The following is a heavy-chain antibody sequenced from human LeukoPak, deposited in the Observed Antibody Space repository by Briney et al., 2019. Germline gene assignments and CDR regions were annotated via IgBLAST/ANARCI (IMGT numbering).Heavy chain of an antibody. J-gene: IGHJ5*02. CDR2: IYHSGST. CDR1: GGSISSGGYS. V-gene: IGHV4-30-2*01. CDR3: ARGGITMARGAGNWFDP. D-gene: IGHD3-10*01. Sequence: SQTLSLTCAVSGGSISSGGYSWSWIRQPPGKGLEWIGYIYHSGSTYYNPSLKSRVTISVDRSKNQFSLKLSSVTAADTAVYYCARGGITMARGAGNWFDPGAREPWSPSPQ.